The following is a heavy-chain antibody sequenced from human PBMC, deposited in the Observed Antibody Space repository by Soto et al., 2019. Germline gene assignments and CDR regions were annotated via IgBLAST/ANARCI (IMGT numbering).Heavy chain of an antibody. CDR1: GGTFSSYA. D-gene: IGHD3-10*01. CDR3: ARAGMKWYYGSGSKYYSDY. CDR2: IIPIFGTA. J-gene: IGHJ4*02. Sequence: GASVKVSCKASGGTFSSYAISWVRQAPGQGLEWMGGIIPIFGTANYAQKFQGRVTITADESTSTAYMELSSLRSEDTAVYYCARAGMKWYYGSGSKYYSDYWGQRPLVTVSS. V-gene: IGHV1-69*13.